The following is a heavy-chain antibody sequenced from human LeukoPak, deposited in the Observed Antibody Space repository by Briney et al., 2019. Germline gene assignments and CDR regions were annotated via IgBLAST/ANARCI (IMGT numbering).Heavy chain of an antibody. J-gene: IGHJ4*02. CDR1: GGSISSSSYY. CDR3: ARLAEDIVVVPAATLFDY. V-gene: IGHV4-39*07. D-gene: IGHD2-2*01. Sequence: PSETLSLTCTVSGGSISSSSYYWGWIRQPPGKGLEWIGSLYYSGSTYYSPSLKNRVTISVDTAKNQFSLKLSSVTAADTAVYYCARLAEDIVVVPAATLFDYWGQGTLVTVSS. CDR2: LYYSGST.